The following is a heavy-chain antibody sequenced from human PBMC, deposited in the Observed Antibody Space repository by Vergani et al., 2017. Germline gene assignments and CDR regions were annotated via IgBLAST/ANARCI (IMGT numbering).Heavy chain of an antibody. Sequence: EVQLLESGGGSAQPGESLRLSCVASGFTFTAHGLNWVRQAPGKGLEWVGYIRSKAYGVTTDYAASVKGRFTISRDDSKSIAYLQLNSLKTEDTAVYRCAVEIYDYGGSRDFDYWGQGTLVVVSS. J-gene: IGHJ4*02. D-gene: IGHD4-23*01. CDR2: IRSKAYGVTT. CDR3: AVEIYDYGGSRDFDY. V-gene: IGHV3-49*04. CDR1: GFTFTAHG.